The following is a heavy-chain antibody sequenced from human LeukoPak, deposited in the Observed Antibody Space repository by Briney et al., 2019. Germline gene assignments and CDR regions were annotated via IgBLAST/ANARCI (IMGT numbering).Heavy chain of an antibody. Sequence: KASETLSLTCTVSGGSMSNYQWTWIRQPAGKGLEYIGRIDTSGSTDYNPSLKSRVSMSADTSKNQLSLRLTSVTAADTAVYYCARVFYSSGWDGLDYWGQGTLVTVFS. CDR1: GGSMSNYQ. J-gene: IGHJ4*02. D-gene: IGHD6-19*01. CDR2: IDTSGST. CDR3: ARVFYSSGWDGLDY. V-gene: IGHV4-4*07.